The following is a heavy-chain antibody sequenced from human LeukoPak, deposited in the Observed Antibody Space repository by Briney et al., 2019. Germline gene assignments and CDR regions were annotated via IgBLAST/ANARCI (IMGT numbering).Heavy chain of an antibody. CDR2: IKQDGTEK. CDR3: ARDEVYSSGWQYFNY. CDR1: GFTFRSYW. D-gene: IGHD3-22*01. J-gene: IGHJ4*02. V-gene: IGHV3-7*01. Sequence: GGSLRLSCAASGFTFRSYWMGWVRQAPGKGLEWVANIKQDGTEKYYVDSVKGRFTISRDNAKNSLYLEMNSLRAEDTTVYYCARDEVYSSGWQYFNYWGQGTLVTVSS.